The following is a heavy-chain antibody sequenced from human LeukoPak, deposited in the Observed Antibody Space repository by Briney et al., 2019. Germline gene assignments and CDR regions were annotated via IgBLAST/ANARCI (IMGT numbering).Heavy chain of an antibody. D-gene: IGHD6-6*01. V-gene: IGHV4-38-2*02. J-gene: IGHJ4*02. CDR3: AGDRIAARQGYFDY. Sequence: SETLSLTCAVSGYSISSGYYWGWIRQPPGKGLEWIGSIYHSGSTYYNPSLKSRVTISVDTSKNQFSLKLSSVTAADTAVYYCAGDRIAARQGYFDYWGQGTLVTVSS. CDR2: IYHSGST. CDR1: GYSISSGYY.